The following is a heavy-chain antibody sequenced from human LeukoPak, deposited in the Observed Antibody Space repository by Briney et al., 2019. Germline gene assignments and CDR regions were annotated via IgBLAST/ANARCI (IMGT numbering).Heavy chain of an antibody. V-gene: IGHV3-64D*06. CDR1: GFTFSTYV. Sequence: GGSLRLSCSVSGFTFSTYVMHWVRQAPGKGLEYVSAISSNGDNTYYADSVKGRFTISRDNSKSTLYLQMSSLRADDTAVYYCVRGTGYWGQGALVTVSS. CDR3: VRGTGY. CDR2: ISSNGDNT. J-gene: IGHJ4*02.